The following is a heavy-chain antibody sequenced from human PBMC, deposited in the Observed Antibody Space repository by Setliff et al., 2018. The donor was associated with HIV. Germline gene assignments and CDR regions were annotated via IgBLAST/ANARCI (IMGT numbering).Heavy chain of an antibody. CDR1: GGSISGSNNH. CDR3: ARGDSSSWIFDY. D-gene: IGHD6-13*01. CDR2: IYYTGRT. J-gene: IGHJ4*02. Sequence: SETLSLTCTVSGGSISGSNNHWGWIRQSPGKGLEWIGSIYYTGRTYYNPSLKSRVIISVDTSKKQFFLKLSSVTAADTAVYYCARGDSSSWIFDYWGQGTLVTVPQ. V-gene: IGHV4-39*07.